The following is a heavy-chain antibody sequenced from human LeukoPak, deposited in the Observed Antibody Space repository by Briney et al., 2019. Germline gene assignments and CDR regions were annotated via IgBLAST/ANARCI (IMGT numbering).Heavy chain of an antibody. CDR1: GYSFSGYW. CDR3: ARRSTFPYFDY. CDR2: IYPGDSDT. Sequence: GESLKISSKGSGYSFSGYWIGWVRQMPGKGLEWMGIIYPGDSDTRYSPSFHGQVTISADKSVSTAYLQWSSLKASDTGMYYCARRSTFPYFDYWGQGTLVTVSS. V-gene: IGHV5-51*01. J-gene: IGHJ4*02.